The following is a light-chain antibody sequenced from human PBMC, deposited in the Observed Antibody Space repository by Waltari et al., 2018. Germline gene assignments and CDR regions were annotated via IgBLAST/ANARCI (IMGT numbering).Light chain of an antibody. CDR1: QSLLHRNGYNY. V-gene: IGKV2-28*01. CDR3: LQALQTPPT. J-gene: IGKJ4*01. Sequence: DIGMTQSPLSLPVSPGRAACISCRSSQSLLHRNGYNYLDWYLQKPGQSPQLLIYLGSSRASGVPARFSGSGSGTDFTLNISRVEAEDVAVYYCLQALQTPPTFGGGTKVEIK. CDR2: LGS.